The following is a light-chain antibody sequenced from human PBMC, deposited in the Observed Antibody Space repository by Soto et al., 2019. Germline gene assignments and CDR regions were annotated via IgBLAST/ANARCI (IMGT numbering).Light chain of an antibody. Sequence: QSALTQPASVSGSPGQSITISCTGTSSDVGDNNYVSWYQQHPGKAPKLMIYDVTHRPSGISNRFSGSKSGNTASLTISGRQADDEADYYCSSYTSSSTLYVFGTGTKVTVL. CDR3: SSYTSSSTLYV. V-gene: IGLV2-14*01. CDR2: DVT. CDR1: SSDVGDNNY. J-gene: IGLJ1*01.